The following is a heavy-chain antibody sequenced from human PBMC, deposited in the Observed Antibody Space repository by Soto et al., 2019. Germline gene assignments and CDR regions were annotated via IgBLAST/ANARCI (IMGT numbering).Heavy chain of an antibody. CDR1: GGSISSYY. Sequence: PSETLSLTCTVSGGSISSYYWSWIRQPPGKGLEWIGYIYHSGSTNYNPSLKSRVTISVDTSKNQFSLKLSSVTAADTAVYYCAVGSITIFGVVIRAFDDWGQGTLVTVSS. D-gene: IGHD3-3*01. CDR3: AVGSITIFGVVIRAFDD. J-gene: IGHJ4*02. V-gene: IGHV4-59*12. CDR2: IYHSGST.